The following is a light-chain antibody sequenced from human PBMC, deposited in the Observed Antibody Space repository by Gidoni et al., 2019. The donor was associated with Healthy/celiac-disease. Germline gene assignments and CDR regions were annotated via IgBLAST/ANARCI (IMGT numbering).Light chain of an antibody. J-gene: IGKJ5*01. CDR2: DAS. Sequence: VSSYLAWYQQKPGQAPRLLIYDASNRATGIPARFSGSGSGTDFTLTISSLEPEDFAVYYCQQRSNWPPITFGQGTRLEIK. CDR1: VSSY. V-gene: IGKV3-11*01. CDR3: QQRSNWPPIT.